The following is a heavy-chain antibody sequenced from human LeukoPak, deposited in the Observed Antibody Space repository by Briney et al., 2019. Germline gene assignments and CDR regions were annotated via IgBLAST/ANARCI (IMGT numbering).Heavy chain of an antibody. V-gene: IGHV4-4*02. CDR2: IYHSGST. Sequence: RPSETLSLTCAVSGYSISSSNWWNWVRQPPGKGLEWIGEIYHSGSTNYSPSLKSRVTISVDTSKNQFSLKLSSVTAADTAVYYCARVSGEGGDSSGFVWYYYYYMDVWGKGTTVTVSS. J-gene: IGHJ6*03. CDR1: GYSISSSNW. CDR3: ARVSGEGGDSSGFVWYYYYYMDV. D-gene: IGHD3-22*01.